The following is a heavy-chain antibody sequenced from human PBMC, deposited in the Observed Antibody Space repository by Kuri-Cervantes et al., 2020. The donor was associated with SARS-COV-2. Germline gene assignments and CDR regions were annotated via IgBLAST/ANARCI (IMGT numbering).Heavy chain of an antibody. D-gene: IGHD2-15*01. CDR1: GCTFSSYS. CDR3: ARDPPSPYWSGGSCRTDV. V-gene: IGHV3-21*01. J-gene: IGHJ6*02. Sequence: AESLSLSCAASGCTFSSYSMNWVRHAPGKGLEWDSSISSSSSYIYYADSVKGRFTISRDNAKNSLYLQMNSLRAEDTAVYYYARDPPSPYWSGGSCRTDVWGQGTTVTVSS. CDR2: ISSSSSYI.